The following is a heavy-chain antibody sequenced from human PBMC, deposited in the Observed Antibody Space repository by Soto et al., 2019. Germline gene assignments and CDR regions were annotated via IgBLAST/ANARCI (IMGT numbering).Heavy chain of an antibody. D-gene: IGHD2-15*01. V-gene: IGHV2-5*02. CDR1: GFSLSASGVG. Sequence: QITLKESGPTLVKPTQTLTLTCTFSGFSLSASGVGVGWIRQPPGKALEWLALISWDDGKRYSPSLQSRLTITKDTSKDQVVLTMTNMDPVDAATYYCALLFIVVVVAATPESAGLYFQHWGQGTLVTVSS. J-gene: IGHJ1*01. CDR3: ALLFIVVVVAATPESAGLYFQH. CDR2: ISWDDGK.